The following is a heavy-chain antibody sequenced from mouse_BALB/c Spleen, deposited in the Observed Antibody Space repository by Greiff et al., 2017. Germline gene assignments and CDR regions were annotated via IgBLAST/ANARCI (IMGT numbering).Heavy chain of an antibody. Sequence: EVKLEESGGGLVQPGGSRKLSCAASGFTFSSFGMHWVRQAPEKGLEWVAYISSGSSTIYYADTVKGRFTISRDNPKNTLFLQMTSLRSEDTAMYYCARSRGNYRYYAMDYWGQGTSVTVSS. D-gene: IGHD2-1*01. CDR3: ARSRGNYRYYAMDY. V-gene: IGHV5-17*02. CDR1: GFTFSSFG. J-gene: IGHJ4*01. CDR2: ISSGSSTI.